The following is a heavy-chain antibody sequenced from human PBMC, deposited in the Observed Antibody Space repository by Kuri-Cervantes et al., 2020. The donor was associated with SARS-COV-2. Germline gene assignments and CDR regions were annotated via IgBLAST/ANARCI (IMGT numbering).Heavy chain of an antibody. J-gene: IGHJ5*02. Sequence: ASVKVSCKASGYTFTSYDINWVRQATGQGLEWMGWINAGNGNTKYSQKFQGRVTITRDTYASTAYMELSSLRSEDTAVYYCARSEHIVVVTANNWFDPWGQGTLVTVSS. V-gene: IGHV1-3*01. CDR1: GYTFTSYD. D-gene: IGHD2-21*02. CDR2: INAGNGNT. CDR3: ARSEHIVVVTANNWFDP.